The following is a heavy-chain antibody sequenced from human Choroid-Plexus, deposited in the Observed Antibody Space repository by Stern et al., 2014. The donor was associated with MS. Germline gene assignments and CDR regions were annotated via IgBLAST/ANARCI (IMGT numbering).Heavy chain of an antibody. CDR3: AKDRQYLTYFFDH. Sequence: VQLVESGGGVVQPGRPLRLSCVASGFTFGSCAMHWVRQVPGKGLGRVAGVSYDGSNKYYADSVKGRFTISRDNSQNTLYMQMSSLRPEDTAVYYCAKDRQYLTYFFDHWGQGSLVTVSS. J-gene: IGHJ5*02. CDR1: GFTFGSCA. CDR2: VSYDGSNK. D-gene: IGHD2/OR15-2a*01. V-gene: IGHV3-30*18.